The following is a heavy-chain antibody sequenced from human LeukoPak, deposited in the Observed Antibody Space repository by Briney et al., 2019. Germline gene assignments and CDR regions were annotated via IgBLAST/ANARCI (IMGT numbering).Heavy chain of an antibody. D-gene: IGHD2-21*01. CDR3: AKETPYCGGDCPDAFDI. CDR2: ISGSGGST. J-gene: IGHJ3*02. Sequence: GGSLRLSCAASGFTFSSYAMSWVRQAPGKGREWVSAISGSGGSTYYADSVKGRFTISRDNSKNTLYLQMNSLRAEDTAVYYCAKETPYCGGDCPDAFDIWGQGTMVTVSS. CDR1: GFTFSSYA. V-gene: IGHV3-23*01.